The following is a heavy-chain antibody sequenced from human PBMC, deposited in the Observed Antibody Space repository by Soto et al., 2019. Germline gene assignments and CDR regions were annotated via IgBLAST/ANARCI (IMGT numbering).Heavy chain of an antibody. CDR2: LWSDGSNK. D-gene: IGHD6-19*01. CDR1: GFTFSNYG. J-gene: IGHJ6*02. CDR3: ARGEAAGPYGMDV. V-gene: IGHV3-33*01. Sequence: QAQLVESGGGVVQPGRSLRLSCAASGFTFSNYGMHWVRQPPGKGLEWVAVLWSDGSNKYYAESVKGRFTISRDNSKNTLYLQMDSLSAGDTAVYYCARGEAAGPYGMDVWGQGTTVTVSS.